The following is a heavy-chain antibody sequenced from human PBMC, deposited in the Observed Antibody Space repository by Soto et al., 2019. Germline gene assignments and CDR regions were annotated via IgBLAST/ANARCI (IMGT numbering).Heavy chain of an antibody. CDR1: GGSISSYY. CDR3: ARVRITMVRGARYYFDY. CDR2: IYYSGST. V-gene: IGHV4-59*01. Sequence: PSETLSLTCTVSGGSISSYYWSWIRQPPGKGLEWIGYIYYSGSTTYNPSLKSRVTISVDTSKNQFSLKLSSVTAADTAVYYCARVRITMVRGARYYFDYWGQGTLVTVSS. D-gene: IGHD3-10*01. J-gene: IGHJ4*02.